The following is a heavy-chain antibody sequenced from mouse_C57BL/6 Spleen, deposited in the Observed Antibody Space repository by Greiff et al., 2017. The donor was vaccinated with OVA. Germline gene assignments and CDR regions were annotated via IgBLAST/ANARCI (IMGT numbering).Heavy chain of an antibody. CDR2: IYPSDSET. V-gene: IGHV1-61*01. J-gene: IGHJ1*03. Sequence: QVQLQQPGAELVRPGSSVKLSCKASGYTFTSYWMDWVKQRPGQGLEWIGNIYPSDSETHYNQKFKDKATLTVDTSYSAAYMQLSSLTSEDSAVYYCARRDYYGSSPFWYFDVWGTGTTVTVSS. CDR1: GYTFTSYW. D-gene: IGHD1-1*01. CDR3: ARRDYYGSSPFWYFDV.